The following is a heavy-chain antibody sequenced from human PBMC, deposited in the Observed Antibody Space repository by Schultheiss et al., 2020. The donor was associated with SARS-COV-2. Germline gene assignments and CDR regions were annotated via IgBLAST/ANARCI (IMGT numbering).Heavy chain of an antibody. Sequence: SETLSLTCAVSGGSISSSNWWNWVRQPPGKGLEWIGEIYHSGSTNYNTSLKSRVTISIDQSKNQFSLRLSSVTAADTAVYYCARASTAMVIEGFDYWGQGTLVTVSS. CDR2: IYHSGST. V-gene: IGHV4-4*02. J-gene: IGHJ4*02. CDR1: GGSISSSNW. D-gene: IGHD5-18*01. CDR3: ARASTAMVIEGFDY.